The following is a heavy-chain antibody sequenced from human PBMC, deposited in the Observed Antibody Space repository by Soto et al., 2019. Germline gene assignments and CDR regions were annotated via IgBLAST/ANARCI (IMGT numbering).Heavy chain of an antibody. CDR1: GFTFSDYY. D-gene: IGHD3-16*02. V-gene: IGHV3-11*01. Sequence: GGSLRLSCAASGFTFSDYYMSWTRQAPGKGLEWVSYISSSGSTIYYAGSVKGRFTISRDNAKNSLYLQMNSLRAEDTAVYYCARASEYYDYVWGSYRYPSNDYWGQGTLVTVSS. CDR3: ARASEYYDYVWGSYRYPSNDY. CDR2: ISSSGSTI. J-gene: IGHJ4*02.